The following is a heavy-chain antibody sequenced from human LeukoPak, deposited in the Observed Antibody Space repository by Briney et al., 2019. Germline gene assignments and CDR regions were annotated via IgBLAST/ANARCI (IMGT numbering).Heavy chain of an antibody. CDR3: ARDRGRNLGLDS. V-gene: IGHV4-30-2*01. CDR2: ISHSGST. D-gene: IGHD3-10*01. J-gene: IGHJ5*01. Sequence: PSETLSLTCVVSGDAISSGVYSWAWLPQPPGQGLEWIGYISHSGSTYHNPSLESRVVISVDRSKNHISLNLISVTAADTAVYFCARDRGRNLGLDSWGQGILVTVSS. CDR1: GDAISSGVYS.